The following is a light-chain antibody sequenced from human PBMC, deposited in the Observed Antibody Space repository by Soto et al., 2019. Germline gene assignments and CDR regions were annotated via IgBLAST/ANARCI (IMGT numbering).Light chain of an antibody. Sequence: EIVMTQSPATLPVSPGERATLSCRASQSVSSNLAWYQQKPGQAPRLLIYGASTRATAIPARFSGSGSGTEFTLTISSLQSEDSAVYYCQQYNNWYTFGQGTKLEIK. CDR1: QSVSSN. CDR2: GAS. J-gene: IGKJ2*01. V-gene: IGKV3-15*01. CDR3: QQYNNWYT.